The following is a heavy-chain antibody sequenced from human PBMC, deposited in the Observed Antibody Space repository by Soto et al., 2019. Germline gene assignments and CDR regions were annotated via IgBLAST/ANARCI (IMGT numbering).Heavy chain of an antibody. CDR2: INADNGDT. V-gene: IGHV1-3*01. CDR3: ASEIDATTATSLDY. CDR1: GYTFSGSV. J-gene: IGHJ4*02. D-gene: IGHD4-17*01. Sequence: QVQLVQSGAEVKKPGASVKVSCKASGYTFSGSVMHWVRQAPGQGLEWMGWINADNGDTKYSQKFQGRVTMTWDTSASTAYMELSSLGSEDTAIYYCASEIDATTATSLDYWGQGTLVTVSS.